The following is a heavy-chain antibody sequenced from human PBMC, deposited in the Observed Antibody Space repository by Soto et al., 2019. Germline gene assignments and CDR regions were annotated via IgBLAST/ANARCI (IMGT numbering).Heavy chain of an antibody. Sequence: SETLSLTCTVSGGSISSSSYYWGWIRQPPGKGLEWIGSIYYSGSTYYNPSLKSRVTISVDTSKNQFSLKLSSVTAADTAVYYCAREQNSSSWYYMYYYYYYGMDVWGQGTTVTVSS. V-gene: IGHV4-39*02. CDR2: IYYSGST. D-gene: IGHD6-13*01. CDR1: GGSISSSSYY. J-gene: IGHJ6*02. CDR3: AREQNSSSWYYMYYYYYYGMDV.